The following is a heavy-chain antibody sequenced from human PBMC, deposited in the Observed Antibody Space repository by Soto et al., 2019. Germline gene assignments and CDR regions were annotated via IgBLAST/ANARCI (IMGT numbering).Heavy chain of an antibody. CDR2: ISYDGSNK. D-gene: IGHD2-15*01. J-gene: IGHJ6*02. Sequence: QVQLVESGGGVVQPGRSLRLSCAASGFTFSSYAMHWVRQAPGKGLEWVAVISYDGSNKYYADSVKGRFTISRDNSKNTLXXXXXXXXXXXXXXXYCARDHEDIVVVVAATVLTYYGMDVWGQGTTVTVSS. CDR1: GFTFSSYA. V-gene: IGHV3-30-3*01. CDR3: ARDHEDIVVVVAATVLTYYGMDV.